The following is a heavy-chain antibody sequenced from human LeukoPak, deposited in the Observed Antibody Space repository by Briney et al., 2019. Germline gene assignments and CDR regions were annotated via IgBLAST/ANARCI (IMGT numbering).Heavy chain of an antibody. D-gene: IGHD5-12*01. CDR2: ISSSSSYI. CDR3: ARHSGYDPCFGY. Sequence: GGSLRLSCAASGFTFSSYSMNWVRQAPGKGLEWVSSISSSSSYIYYADSVKGRFTISRDNAKNSLYLQMNSLRAEDTAVYYCARHSGYDPCFGYWGQGTLVTVSS. V-gene: IGHV3-21*01. J-gene: IGHJ4*02. CDR1: GFTFSSYS.